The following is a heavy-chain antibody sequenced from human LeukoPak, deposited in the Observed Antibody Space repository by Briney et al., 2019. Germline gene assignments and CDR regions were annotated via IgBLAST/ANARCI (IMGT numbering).Heavy chain of an antibody. J-gene: IGHJ4*02. CDR2: IYYSGST. D-gene: IGHD4-17*01. CDR3: ARENHDYGDFSFFDY. CDR1: GGSISSYY. V-gene: IGHV4-59*01. Sequence: SETLPLTCTVSGGSISSYYWSWIRQPPGKGLEWIGYIYYSGSTNYNPSLKSRVTISVDTSKNQFSLKLSSVTAADTAVYYCARENHDYGDFSFFDYWGQGTLVTVSS.